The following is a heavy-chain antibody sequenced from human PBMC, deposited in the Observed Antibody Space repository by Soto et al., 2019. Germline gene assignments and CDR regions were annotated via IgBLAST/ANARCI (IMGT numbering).Heavy chain of an antibody. D-gene: IGHD2-2*01. CDR2: MYNTGST. CDR3: ARHVPYCSDTSHCAYGMDV. V-gene: IGHV4-59*01. J-gene: IGHJ6*02. CDR1: GGSISGYY. Sequence: SETLSLTCTVSGGSISGYYWSWIRQLPGKGLEWIGYMYNTGSTVYNPSFKSRVTISVDTSKNQFSLKLNSVTAADTAVFYCARHVPYCSDTSHCAYGMDVWGQGTTVTVSS.